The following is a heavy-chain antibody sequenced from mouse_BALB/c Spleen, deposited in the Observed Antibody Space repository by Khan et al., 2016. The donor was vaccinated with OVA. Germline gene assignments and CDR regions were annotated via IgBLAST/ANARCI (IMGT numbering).Heavy chain of an antibody. Sequence: EVQLQESGPGLVKPSQSLSLTCTVTGYSITSDYAWNWIRQFPGNKLEWMGYISYSGSANYNPSLKSRISITRDTSENQCFLQLNSVTTEDSATYYCARRYYYGHWYFDVWGAGTTVTVSS. CDR1: GYSITSDYA. CDR2: ISYSGSA. CDR3: ARRYYYGHWYFDV. D-gene: IGHD1-1*01. J-gene: IGHJ1*01. V-gene: IGHV3-2*02.